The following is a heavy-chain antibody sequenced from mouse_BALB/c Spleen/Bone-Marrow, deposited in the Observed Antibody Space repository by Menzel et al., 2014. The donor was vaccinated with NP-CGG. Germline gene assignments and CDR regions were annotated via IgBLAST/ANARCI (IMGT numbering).Heavy chain of an antibody. Sequence: EVQLVESGGGLVQPGGPLKLSCAASGFDFSRYWMSWVRPAPGKGLDWIGEINPDSSTINYTPSLKDKFIISRDNAKNTLYLQMSKVRSEDTALYYCARLNYYGNLFVWGAGTTVTVSS. D-gene: IGHD1-1*01. CDR3: ARLNYYGNLFV. V-gene: IGHV4-1*02. CDR1: GFDFSRYW. J-gene: IGHJ1*01. CDR2: INPDSSTI.